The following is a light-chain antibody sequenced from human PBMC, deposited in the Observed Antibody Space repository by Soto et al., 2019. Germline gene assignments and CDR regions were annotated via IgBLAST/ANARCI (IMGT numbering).Light chain of an antibody. CDR1: QGTSSY. Sequence: DIQLTQSPSFLSASVGDRVTITCRASQGTSSYLAWFQQKPGRAPKLLIYGASTLQSGVPERFSGSGSGTDLTLTISNLQPEDFATYYCQKLNAYPLTFGQGTRLEIK. CDR3: QKLNAYPLT. V-gene: IGKV1-9*01. CDR2: GAS. J-gene: IGKJ5*01.